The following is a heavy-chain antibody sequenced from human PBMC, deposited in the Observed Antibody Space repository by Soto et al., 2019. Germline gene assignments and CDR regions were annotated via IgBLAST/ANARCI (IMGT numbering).Heavy chain of an antibody. CDR2: INYNSDAM. D-gene: IGHD2-2*01. CDR3: AKNLDQLLEDDVFDM. CDR1: GFIIDDSA. Sequence: GGSLRLAGPVAGFIIDDSAMHWVLQVPGKGLEWVAGINYNSDAMGYADSVKGRFTISRDNARNSLYLQMNSLKPEDTTLYYCAKNLDQLLEDDVFDMWGRGTMVTVSS. V-gene: IGHV3-9*01. J-gene: IGHJ3*02.